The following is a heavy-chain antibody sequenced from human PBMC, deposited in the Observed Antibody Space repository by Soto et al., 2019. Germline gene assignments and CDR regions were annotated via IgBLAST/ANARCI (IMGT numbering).Heavy chain of an antibody. D-gene: IGHD1-20*01. Sequence: QVQLVQSGAEVKKPGASVKVSCKASGYTFTSYYMHWVRQAPGQGLEWMGIINPSGGSTSYAQKFQGRGTMTRDTSTSTVYMELSSLRSEDTAVYYCARVFPITGTTWGWFDPWGQGTLVTVSS. CDR1: GYTFTSYY. CDR3: ARVFPITGTTWGWFDP. J-gene: IGHJ5*02. CDR2: INPSGGST. V-gene: IGHV1-46*01.